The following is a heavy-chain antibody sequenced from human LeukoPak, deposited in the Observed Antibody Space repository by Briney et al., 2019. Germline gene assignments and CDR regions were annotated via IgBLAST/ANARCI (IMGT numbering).Heavy chain of an antibody. CDR2: IYSGGST. J-gene: IGHJ6*02. D-gene: IGHD3-10*01. CDR1: GFTVSSNY. Sequence: GGSLRLSCAASGFTVSSNYMSWVRQAPGKGLEWVSVIYSGGSTYYADSVKGRFTISRDNSKNTLYLQMNSLRAEDTAVYYCASYGSGSYHYYYYGMDVWGQGTTVTVSS. V-gene: IGHV3-53*01. CDR3: ASYGSGSYHYYYYGMDV.